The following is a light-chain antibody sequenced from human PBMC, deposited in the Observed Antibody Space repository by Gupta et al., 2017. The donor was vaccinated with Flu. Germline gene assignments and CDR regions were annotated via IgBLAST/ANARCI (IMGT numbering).Light chain of an antibody. J-gene: IGLJ1*01. CDR3: GTWDGSLSTDV. Sequence: QSVLTPPPSISAAPGQSVTIPFSGSSSNIGNTYVSWYQQLPGTAPKLLIYENNKRPSGIPDRFSGSKSGTSAALGITGLQTGDEADYYCGTWDGSLSTDVFGTGTKVTVL. CDR1: SSNIGNTY. V-gene: IGLV1-51*02. CDR2: ENN.